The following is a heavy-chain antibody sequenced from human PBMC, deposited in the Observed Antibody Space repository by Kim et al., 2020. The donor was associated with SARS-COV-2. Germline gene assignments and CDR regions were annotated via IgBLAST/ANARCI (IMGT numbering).Heavy chain of an antibody. V-gene: IGHV3-7*01. J-gene: IGHJ4*02. CDR2: SEK. CDR3: ASSDSSSSF. Sequence: SEKNSVDSVKGRFTISRDKAKNSLYLQMNSLRAEDTAVYYCASSDSSSSFWGQGTLVTVSS. D-gene: IGHD6-6*01.